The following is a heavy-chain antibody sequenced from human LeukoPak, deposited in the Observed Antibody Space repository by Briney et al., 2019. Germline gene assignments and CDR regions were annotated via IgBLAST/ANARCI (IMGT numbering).Heavy chain of an antibody. Sequence: GGSLRLSCAASGFTFSSYGMHWVRQAPGKGLEWVAAIWYDGSNKYYADSVKGRFTISRDNSKNTLYLQMNSLRAEDTAVYYCARELLGGGDLAVDVYFQHWGQGTLVTVSS. CDR3: ARELLGGGDLAVDVYFQH. D-gene: IGHD2-21*01. CDR1: GFTFSSYG. CDR2: IWYDGSNK. V-gene: IGHV3-33*01. J-gene: IGHJ1*01.